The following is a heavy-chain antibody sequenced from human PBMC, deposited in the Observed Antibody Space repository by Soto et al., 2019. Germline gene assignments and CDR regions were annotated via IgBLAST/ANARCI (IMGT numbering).Heavy chain of an antibody. CDR3: TKGSEVARQELDY. J-gene: IGHJ4*02. Sequence: QVQLVESGGGVVQPGRSLRLSCAASGFTFSNFGMYWGRQAPGKGLEWVAAISADGSDKYFSDSVKGRFTISRDNSKNTLFLQMNSLRVEDTAVYYCTKGSEVARQELDYWGQGTLVTVSS. D-gene: IGHD3-3*01. CDR1: GFTFSNFG. V-gene: IGHV3-30*18. CDR2: ISADGSDK.